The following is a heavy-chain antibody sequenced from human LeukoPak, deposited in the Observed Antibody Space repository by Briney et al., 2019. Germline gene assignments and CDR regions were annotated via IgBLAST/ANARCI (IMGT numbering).Heavy chain of an antibody. CDR2: ITANGGST. J-gene: IGHJ4*02. D-gene: IGHD2-15*01. Sequence: GGSPRLSCAASGFTFSSHAMTWVRQTPGKGLEWVSTITANGGSTYYADSVKGRFTISRDNPKNTLYLQMNGLRAEDTAIYYCAKRYCGGAACYSMDWGQGTLVTASS. V-gene: IGHV3-23*01. CDR1: GFTFSSHA. CDR3: AKRYCGGAACYSMD.